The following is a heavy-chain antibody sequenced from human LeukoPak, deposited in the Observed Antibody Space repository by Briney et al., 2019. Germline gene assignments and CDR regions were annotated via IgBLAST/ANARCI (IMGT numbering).Heavy chain of an antibody. Sequence: GGSLRLSCAASGFTVSSNYMSWVRQAPGKGLEWVSVIYSGGSTYYADSVKGRFTVSRDNSKNTLYLQMNSLRAEDTAVYYCVRGAYSSSWLNFDYWGQGTLVTVSS. J-gene: IGHJ4*02. CDR3: VRGAYSSSWLNFDY. V-gene: IGHV3-53*05. D-gene: IGHD6-13*01. CDR1: GFTVSSNY. CDR2: IYSGGST.